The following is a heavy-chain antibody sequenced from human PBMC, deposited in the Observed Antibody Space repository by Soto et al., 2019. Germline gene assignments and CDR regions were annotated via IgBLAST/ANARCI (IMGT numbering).Heavy chain of an antibody. CDR3: TTDSSFYYYDSSGYLRDY. V-gene: IGHV3-15*01. J-gene: IGHJ4*02. CDR1: GFTFSNAW. Sequence: EVQLVESGGGLVKPGGSLRLSCAASGFTFSNAWMSWVRQAPGKGLEWVGRIKSKTDGGTTDYAAPVKGRFTISRDDSKNTLYLQMNSLKTEDTAVYYCTTDSSFYYYDSSGYLRDYWGQGTLVTVSS. CDR2: IKSKTDGGTT. D-gene: IGHD3-22*01.